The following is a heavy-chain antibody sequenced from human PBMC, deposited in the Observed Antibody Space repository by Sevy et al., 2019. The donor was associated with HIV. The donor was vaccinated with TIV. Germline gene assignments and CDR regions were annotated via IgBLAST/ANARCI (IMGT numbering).Heavy chain of an antibody. D-gene: IGHD6-6*01. CDR3: ARDAPKYSGSGNYYYYGMDV. Sequence: ASVKVSCKASGYTFTTYRITWVRQAPGQGLEWMGWINTNTGNPTYAQGFTGRFVFSLDTSVSTAYLQISSLKAEDTAVYYCARDAPKYSGSGNYYYYGMDVWGQGTTVTVSS. J-gene: IGHJ6*02. V-gene: IGHV7-4-1*02. CDR1: GYTFTTYR. CDR2: INTNTGNP.